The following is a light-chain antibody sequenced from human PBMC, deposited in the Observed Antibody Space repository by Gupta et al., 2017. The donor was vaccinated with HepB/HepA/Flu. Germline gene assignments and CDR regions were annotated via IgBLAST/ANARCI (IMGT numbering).Light chain of an antibody. CDR3: MIWHNGVV. V-gene: IGLV5-45*02. J-gene: IGLJ2*01. CDR1: RGINVGSYS. Sequence: QAVLTQPSSLSASPGASASLTCTLRRGINVGSYSIYWYQQKPGSPPQYLMKYNSDSDKEQGSGVPSRFSGSKDGSDNAATLFISGLQYEDEADYYCMIWHNGVVFGGGTKLTVL. CDR2: YNSDSDK.